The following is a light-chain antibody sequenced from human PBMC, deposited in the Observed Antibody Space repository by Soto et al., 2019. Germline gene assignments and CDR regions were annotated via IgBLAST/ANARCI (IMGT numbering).Light chain of an antibody. J-gene: IGKJ1*01. CDR2: DAS. CDR3: KHYNSYSEA. Sequence: DIQITQSPSALSASVGDRVTITCRASQSISSWLAWYQQKLGRAPRLLIYDASSLESGVQSRFSGSGSGTEFTLTISSLQPDDFATYYCKHYNSYSEAFGQGTKVDIK. V-gene: IGKV1-5*01. CDR1: QSISSW.